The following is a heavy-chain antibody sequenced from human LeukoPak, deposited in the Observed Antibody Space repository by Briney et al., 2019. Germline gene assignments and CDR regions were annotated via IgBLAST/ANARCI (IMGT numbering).Heavy chain of an antibody. CDR1: GYTFTSYG. D-gene: IGHD3-3*01. CDR3: ARASITIFGVVSSFDY. Sequence: WASVKVSCKASGYTFTSYGISWVRQAPGQGLEWMRWVSAYNGNTNYAQKLQGRVTMTTDTSTSTAYMELRSLRSDDTALYYCARASITIFGVVSSFDYWGQGTLVTVSS. V-gene: IGHV1-18*01. J-gene: IGHJ4*02. CDR2: VSAYNGNT.